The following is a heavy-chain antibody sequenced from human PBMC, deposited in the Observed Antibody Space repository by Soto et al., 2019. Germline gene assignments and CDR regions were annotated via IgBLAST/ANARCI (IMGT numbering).Heavy chain of an antibody. CDR1: CGSISGSSYY. Sequence: SETLSLTCTVSCGSISGSSYYWGWIRQPPGKGLEWIGTIYYSGSTYYNPSLKSRVTISVDTSTNQFSLKLSSVTAADTAVYYCASYSYGYSYFFDYWGQGTLVTVSS. CDR3: ASYSYGYSYFFDY. CDR2: IYYSGST. D-gene: IGHD5-18*01. J-gene: IGHJ4*02. V-gene: IGHV4-39*01.